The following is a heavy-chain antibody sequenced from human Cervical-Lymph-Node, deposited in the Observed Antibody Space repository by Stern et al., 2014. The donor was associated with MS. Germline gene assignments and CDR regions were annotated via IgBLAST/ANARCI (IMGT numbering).Heavy chain of an antibody. CDR3: ARQLGFCSSTSCYTRFDP. J-gene: IGHJ5*02. V-gene: IGHV4-59*08. Sequence: QLQLQESGPGLVKPSETLSLTCTVSGGSISSYYWRWIRQPPGKGLEWIGYIYYSGSTNYTPPPKGRVPITVDPPKTQFPRKLSSWTAADTAVYYCARQLGFCSSTSCYTRFDPWGQGTLVTVSS. CDR1: GGSISSYY. D-gene: IGHD2-2*02. CDR2: IYYSGST.